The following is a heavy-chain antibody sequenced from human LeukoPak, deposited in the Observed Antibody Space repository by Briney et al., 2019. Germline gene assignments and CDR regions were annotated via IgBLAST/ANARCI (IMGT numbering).Heavy chain of an antibody. CDR1: GGSFSGYY. J-gene: IGHJ4*02. CDR3: ARRRRTVIAYYFDY. D-gene: IGHD2-21*01. V-gene: IGHV4-34*01. Sequence: SETLSLTCAVYGGSFSGYYWSWIRQPPGKGLEWIGEINHSGSTNYNPSLKSRVTISVDTSKNQFSLKLSSVTAADTAVYYCARRRRTVIAYYFDYWGQGTLVTVSS. CDR2: INHSGST.